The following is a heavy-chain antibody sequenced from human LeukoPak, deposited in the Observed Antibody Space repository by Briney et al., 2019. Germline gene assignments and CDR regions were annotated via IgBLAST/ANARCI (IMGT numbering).Heavy chain of an antibody. Sequence: ASVKVSCKVSGYTLTELSMHWVRQAPGKGLEWMGGFDPEDGETIYAQKFQGRVTMTEDTSTDTAYMELSRLRSDDTAVYYCAREYYDSSGYYYYFDYWGQGTLVTVSS. CDR1: GYTLTELS. V-gene: IGHV1-24*01. CDR2: FDPEDGET. CDR3: AREYYDSSGYYYYFDY. D-gene: IGHD3-22*01. J-gene: IGHJ4*02.